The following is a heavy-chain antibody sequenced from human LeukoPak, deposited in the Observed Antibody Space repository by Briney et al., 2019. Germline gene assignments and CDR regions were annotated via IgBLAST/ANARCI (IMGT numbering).Heavy chain of an antibody. CDR3: ARGGGGGYSYGRYYFDY. V-gene: IGHV1-69*13. CDR2: IIPIFGTA. Sequence: SVKVSCKASGGTFSSYAISWVRQAPGQGLEWMGGIIPIFGTANYAQKFQGRVTITADESTSTAYMELSSLRSEDTAVYYCARGGGGGYSYGRYYFDYWGQGTLVTVSS. CDR1: GGTFSSYA. J-gene: IGHJ4*02. D-gene: IGHD5-18*01.